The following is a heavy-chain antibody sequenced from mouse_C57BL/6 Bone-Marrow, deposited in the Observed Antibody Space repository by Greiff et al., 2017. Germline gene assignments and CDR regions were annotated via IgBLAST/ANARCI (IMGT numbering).Heavy chain of an antibody. Sequence: DVQLVESGGGLVQPGGSMKLSCVASGFTFSHYWMNWVRPSPEKGLEWVAQIRLKSDNYATHSAESVKGRFTISRDDSKSSVYLQMNNLRAEDTGIYYCTGGIYYDYNYYAMDYWGQGTSVTVSS. V-gene: IGHV6-3*01. CDR1: GFTFSHYW. D-gene: IGHD2-4*01. J-gene: IGHJ4*01. CDR2: IRLKSDNYAT. CDR3: TGGIYYDYNYYAMDY.